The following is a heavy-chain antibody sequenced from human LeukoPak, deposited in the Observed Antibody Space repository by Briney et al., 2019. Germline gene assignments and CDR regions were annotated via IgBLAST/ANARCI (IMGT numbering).Heavy chain of an antibody. D-gene: IGHD1-26*01. CDR3: ARAVHGALDY. CDR2: ISSSSSYI. V-gene: IGHV3-21*01. CDR1: GFTFSSYS. Sequence: GGSLRLSCAAFGFTFSSYSMNWVRQAPGKGLEWVSSISSSSSYIYYADSVKGRFTISRDNAKNSLYLQMNSLRAEDTAVYYCARAVHGALDYWGQGTLVTVSS. J-gene: IGHJ4*02.